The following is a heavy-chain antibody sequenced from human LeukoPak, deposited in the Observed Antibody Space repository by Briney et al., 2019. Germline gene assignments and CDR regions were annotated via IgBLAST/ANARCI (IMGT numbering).Heavy chain of an antibody. V-gene: IGHV4-59*01. CDR1: GGSISSYY. CDR2: IYYSGST. D-gene: IGHD6-13*01. CDR3: ARDLNGVSSFQH. Sequence: SETLSLTCTVSGGSISSYYRSWIRQPPGKGLEWIGYIYYSGSTNYNPSLKSRVTISVDTSKNQFSLKLSSVTAADTAVYYCARDLNGVSSFQHWGQGTLVTVSS. J-gene: IGHJ1*01.